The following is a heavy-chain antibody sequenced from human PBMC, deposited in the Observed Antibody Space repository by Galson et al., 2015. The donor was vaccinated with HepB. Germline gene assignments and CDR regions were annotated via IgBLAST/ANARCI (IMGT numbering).Heavy chain of an antibody. V-gene: IGHV3-53*01. Sequence: SLRLSCAASGSTVSSNYMSWVRQAPGKGLEWVSVIYSGGNTYYADSVKGRFTISRDSSKNTLYLQMNSLRGEDTAVYYRERGAPRMAAAATDDWGQGTLVTVSS. CDR3: ERGAPRMAAAATDD. CDR2: IYSGGNT. CDR1: GSTVSSNY. J-gene: IGHJ4*02. D-gene: IGHD6-13*01.